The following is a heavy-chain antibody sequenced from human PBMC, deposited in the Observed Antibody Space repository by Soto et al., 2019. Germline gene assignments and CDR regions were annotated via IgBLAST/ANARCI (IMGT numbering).Heavy chain of an antibody. V-gene: IGHV1-46*01. J-gene: IGHJ1*01. CDR3: VRGYCTTSPCSGDFQF. CDR1: GYKVTTYF. D-gene: IGHD2-15*01. Sequence: SVKVSCKSSGYKVTTYFIHLVRQAPGQGLEWMGMIHPSGDTGYAQKFRGRVTMTIDTSTTTAHMELSNLTSEDTAVYFSVRGYCTTSPCSGDFQFWGQGTLVTVSS. CDR2: IHPSGDT.